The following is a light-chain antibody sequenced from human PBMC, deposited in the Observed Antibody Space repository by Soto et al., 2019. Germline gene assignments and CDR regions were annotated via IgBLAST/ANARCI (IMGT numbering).Light chain of an antibody. V-gene: IGKV1-39*01. CDR3: QQSYSTPPGT. Sequence: DIQMTQSLSTLSASIGDTVTVACRASQGISNWLAWYQQKPGKAPKLLIYATSSLQSGVPSRFSGSGSGTDFTLTIRSLQPEDFATYYCQQSYSTPPGTLGQGTKVDI. CDR2: ATS. CDR1: QGISNW. J-gene: IGKJ1*01.